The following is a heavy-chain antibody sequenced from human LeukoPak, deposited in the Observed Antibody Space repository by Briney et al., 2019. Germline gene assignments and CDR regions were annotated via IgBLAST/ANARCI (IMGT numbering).Heavy chain of an antibody. D-gene: IGHD3-22*01. V-gene: IGHV3-7*01. CDR1: GYTFSIYW. J-gene: IGHJ4*02. Sequence: GGSLRVSCAVSGYTFSIYWMSWVRQAPGKGLEWVANIKQDGNEKYYVDSVKGRFTISRDNAKNSLYLQMNSLRAEDTAVYYCARDLYGIVVVPRYFDYWGQGTLVTVSS. CDR2: IKQDGNEK. CDR3: ARDLYGIVVVPRYFDY.